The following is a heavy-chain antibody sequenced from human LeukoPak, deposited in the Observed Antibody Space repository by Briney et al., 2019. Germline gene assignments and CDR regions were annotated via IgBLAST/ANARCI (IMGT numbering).Heavy chain of an antibody. CDR2: INPNSGGT. CDR1: GYTFTGYY. Sequence: ASVKVSCKASGYTFTGYYMHWVRQAPGQGLEWMGWINPNSGGTNYAQKFQGRVTMTRDTSISTAYMELSRLRSDDTAVYYCARGFYSSGWYYFDYWGQGTLVTVSS. CDR3: ARGFYSSGWYYFDY. J-gene: IGHJ4*02. D-gene: IGHD6-19*01. V-gene: IGHV1-2*02.